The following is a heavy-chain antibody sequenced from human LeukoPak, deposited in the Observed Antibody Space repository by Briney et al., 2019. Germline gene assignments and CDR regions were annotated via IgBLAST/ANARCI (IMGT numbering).Heavy chain of an antibody. V-gene: IGHV4-34*01. CDR2: INHSGST. CDR1: GGSFSGYY. CDR3: ARGNCSNTSCFFDY. J-gene: IGHJ4*02. D-gene: IGHD2-2*01. Sequence: SETLSLTCAVYGGSFSGYYWSWIRQPPGKGLEWIGEINHSGSTNYSPSLKNRVSISVDTSKNQFSLNLSSVTAADTAVYYCARGNCSNTSCFFDYWGQGTLATVSS.